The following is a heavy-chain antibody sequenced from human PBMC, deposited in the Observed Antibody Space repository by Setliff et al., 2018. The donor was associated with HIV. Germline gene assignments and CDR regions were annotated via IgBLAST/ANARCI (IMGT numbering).Heavy chain of an antibody. CDR3: ARVPTSSWYVTTQRTKEYFQQ. Sequence: SETLSLTCDVSGYSISSGYYWGWIRQPPGKGLEWIGSIYHSGTTYYNPSLKSRVTISVDTSRNQFSLRLSSVTAADTAIYYCARVPTSSWYVTTQRTKEYFQQWGQGTLVTVSS. V-gene: IGHV4-38-2*01. CDR2: IYHSGTT. CDR1: GYSISSGYY. D-gene: IGHD6-13*01. J-gene: IGHJ1*01.